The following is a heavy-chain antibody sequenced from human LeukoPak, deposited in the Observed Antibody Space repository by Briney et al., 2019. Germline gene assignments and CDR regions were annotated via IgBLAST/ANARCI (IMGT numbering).Heavy chain of an antibody. V-gene: IGHV4-39*01. CDR1: GGSISSSSYY. CDR2: IHYSGST. CDR3: ATSGSYYRAPDY. D-gene: IGHD3-10*01. Sequence: SQTLSLTCTVSGGSISSSSYYWGWIRQPPGKGLEWVGTIHYSGSTYYNPSLKSRVTMSVDTSKNQFSLRLSSVTAADTAVYYCATSGSYYRAPDYWGQGTLVTVSA. J-gene: IGHJ4*02.